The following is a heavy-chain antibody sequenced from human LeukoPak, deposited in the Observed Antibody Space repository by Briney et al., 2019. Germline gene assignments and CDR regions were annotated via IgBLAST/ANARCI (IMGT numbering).Heavy chain of an antibody. CDR2: IYPGDSDT. J-gene: IGHJ3*02. CDR3: ARLGRASDAFDI. Sequence: GDSLNISCKVSGYSFTSYWIGWVRQMPGKGLEWMGIIYPGDSDTRYSPSFQGQVTLSADRSISSAYLQCSSLKASDTAMYYCARLGRASDAFDIWGQGTMVTVSS. CDR1: GYSFTSYW. D-gene: IGHD3-10*01. V-gene: IGHV5-51*01.